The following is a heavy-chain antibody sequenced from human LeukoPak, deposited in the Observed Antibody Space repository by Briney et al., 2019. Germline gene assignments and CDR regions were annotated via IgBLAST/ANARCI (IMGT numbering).Heavy chain of an antibody. CDR1: GGSISSGSYY. CDR2: VYTSGST. Sequence: PSETLSLTCTVSGGSISSGSYYWSWIRQPAGKGLEWIGRVYTSGSTNYNPSLKSRVTISVDTSKNQFSLKLSSVTAADTAVYYCATMVREGIGWYGMDVWGQGTTVTVSS. J-gene: IGHJ6*02. D-gene: IGHD3-10*01. V-gene: IGHV4-61*02. CDR3: ATMVREGIGWYGMDV.